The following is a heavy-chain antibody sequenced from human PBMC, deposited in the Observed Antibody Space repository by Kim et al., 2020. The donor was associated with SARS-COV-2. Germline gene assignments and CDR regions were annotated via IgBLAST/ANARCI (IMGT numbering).Heavy chain of an antibody. D-gene: IGHD2-15*01. CDR1: GGSISSGGYY. Sequence: SETLSLTCTVSGGSISSGGYYWSWIRQHPGKGLEWIGYIYYSGSTYYNPSLKSRVTISVDTSKNQFSLKLSSVTAADTAVYYCARESRVNWGYCSGGSCGGFDYCGQGTLVTVSS. CDR3: ARESRVNWGYCSGGSCGGFDY. J-gene: IGHJ4*02. CDR2: IYYSGST. V-gene: IGHV4-31*03.